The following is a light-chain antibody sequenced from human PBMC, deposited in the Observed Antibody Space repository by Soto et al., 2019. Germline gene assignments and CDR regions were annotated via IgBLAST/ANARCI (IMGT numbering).Light chain of an antibody. J-gene: IGLJ3*02. CDR2: GNR. CDR3: AAWDSSVSGRV. Sequence: QSVLTQPPSVSGAPGQRVTLSCTGNSSNLGAGYDVHWYQQLPGAAPKLVIFGNRNRPSGVPERFSGSKSGTSASLAITGLQAEDEADYYCAAWDSSVSGRVFGGGTKVTVL. V-gene: IGLV1-40*01. CDR1: SSNLGAGYD.